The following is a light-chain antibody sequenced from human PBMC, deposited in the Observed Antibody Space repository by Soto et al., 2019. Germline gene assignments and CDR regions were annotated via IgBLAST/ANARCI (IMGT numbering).Light chain of an antibody. V-gene: IGKV1-39*01. CDR1: QSISSY. CDR3: QQSYRFPYT. CDR2: VAS. Sequence: DIQMTQSPSSLSASVGDRVTITCRASQSISSYLNWYQQKPGKAPKFLIYVASSLQSGVPSRFSGSGPGTDFTLTISSLQPEDFATYYCQQSYRFPYTFGQGTKLEIK. J-gene: IGKJ2*01.